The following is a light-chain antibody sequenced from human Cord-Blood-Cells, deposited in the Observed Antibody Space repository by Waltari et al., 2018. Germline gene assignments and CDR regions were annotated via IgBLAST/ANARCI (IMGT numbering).Light chain of an antibody. CDR2: DVS. CDR3: SSSTCSSTLVI. V-gene: IGLV2-14*01. Sequence: SALTQPASVSGSTGQSSTTSCTGTSSDVGGYNYVSWYQQHPGKAPKLMFYDVSNRPSGVYNRFSCSQSVNTAALTISGLQAEDEADCDCSSSTCSSTLVIFGGGTKLAVL. J-gene: IGLJ2*01. CDR1: SSDVGGYNY.